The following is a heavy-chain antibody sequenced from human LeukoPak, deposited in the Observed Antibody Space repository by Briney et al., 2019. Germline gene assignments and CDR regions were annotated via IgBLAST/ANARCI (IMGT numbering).Heavy chain of an antibody. D-gene: IGHD5-18*01. V-gene: IGHV4-31*03. CDR2: IYYSGST. J-gene: IGHJ5*02. Sequence: SETLSLTCTVSGGSLSSGGYYWSWIRQHPGKGLEWLGYIYYSGSTYYNPSLKSRVTISVDTSKNQFSLNLTSVTAADTAVYYCARRGIPTAMAYNWFDPWGQGTLVTVSS. CDR1: GGSLSSGGYY. CDR3: ARRGIPTAMAYNWFDP.